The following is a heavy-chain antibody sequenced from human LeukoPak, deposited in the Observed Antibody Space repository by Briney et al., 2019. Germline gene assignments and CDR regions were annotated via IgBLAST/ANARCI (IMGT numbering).Heavy chain of an antibody. CDR2: IRGSDGST. Sequence: PGGSLRLSCVASGSTFSSDAQNWVRQAPGKGLEWVSSIRGSDGSTYYADSVKGRFTISRDTSKNTLYLQMNNLRAEDTAVYYCARAEDFWGGNYKRRDFDSWGQGTLVTVSS. CDR1: GSTFSSDA. V-gene: IGHV3-23*01. J-gene: IGHJ4*02. D-gene: IGHD3-3*01. CDR3: ARAEDFWGGNYKRRDFDS.